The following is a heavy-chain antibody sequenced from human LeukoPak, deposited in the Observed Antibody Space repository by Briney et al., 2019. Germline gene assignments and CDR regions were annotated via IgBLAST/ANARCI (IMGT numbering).Heavy chain of an antibody. CDR1: GFAVSNNY. V-gene: IGHV3-66*01. J-gene: IGHJ4*02. D-gene: IGHD6-6*01. CDR3: ATASYSGWTASHDY. CDR2: LYSDGTT. Sequence: GGSLRLSCAASGFAVSNNYMSWVRQAPGKGLEWVSVLYSDGTTYYLDSVKGRFTISSDNSKNTLYLQMNNLRAEDTAVYYCATASYSGWTASHDYWGQGTLVTVFS.